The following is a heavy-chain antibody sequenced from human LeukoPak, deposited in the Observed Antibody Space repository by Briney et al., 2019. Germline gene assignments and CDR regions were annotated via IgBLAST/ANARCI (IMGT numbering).Heavy chain of an antibody. J-gene: IGHJ4*02. Sequence: GGSLRLSCAASGFTFSSYEMNWVRQAPGKGLEWVSYISSSGSTIYYADSVKGRFTISRDNAKNSLYLQMNSLRAEDTAVYYCARGAGYYYDSSGYLDDYWGQGTLVTVSS. CDR3: ARGAGYYYDSSGYLDDY. D-gene: IGHD3-22*01. CDR2: ISSSGSTI. V-gene: IGHV3-48*03. CDR1: GFTFSSYE.